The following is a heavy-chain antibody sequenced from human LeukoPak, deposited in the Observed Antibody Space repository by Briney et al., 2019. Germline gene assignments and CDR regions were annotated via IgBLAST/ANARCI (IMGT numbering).Heavy chain of an antibody. J-gene: IGHJ5*02. D-gene: IGHD3-22*01. CDR3: ARDGDYDSSGYYP. Sequence: SETLSLTCTVSGGSISSYYWSWIRQPPGKGLEWIGYIYYSGSTNYNPSLKSRVTISVDTSKNQFSLKLSSVTAADTAVYYCARDGDYDSSGYYPWGQGTLVTVSS. V-gene: IGHV4-59*01. CDR2: IYYSGST. CDR1: GGSISSYY.